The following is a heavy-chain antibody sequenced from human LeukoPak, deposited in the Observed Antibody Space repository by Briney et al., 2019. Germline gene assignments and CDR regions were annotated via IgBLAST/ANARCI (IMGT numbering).Heavy chain of an antibody. J-gene: IGHJ4*02. CDR2: IHTSGST. Sequence: PSETLSLTCTVSGGSINAYYWTWIRQPAGEGLEWIGRIHTSGSTYYNPSLKGRALMTLDKPNNQFSLELKSLTAADTAVYYCAGYDSTWDNFDYWGQGTLVTVSS. V-gene: IGHV4-4*07. D-gene: IGHD3-22*01. CDR1: GGSINAYY. CDR3: AGYDSTWDNFDY.